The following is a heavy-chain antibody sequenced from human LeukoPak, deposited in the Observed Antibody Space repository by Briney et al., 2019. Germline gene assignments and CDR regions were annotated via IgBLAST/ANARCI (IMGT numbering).Heavy chain of an antibody. D-gene: IGHD4/OR15-4a*01. CDR3: ARAAWRGSNSRDAFDI. V-gene: IGHV4-31*03. CDR1: GGSISSGGYY. J-gene: IGHJ3*02. Sequence: SETLSLTCTVSGGSISSGGYYWSWIRQHPGKCLEWIGYIYYSGSTYYNPSLKSRVTISVDTSKNQFSLKLSSVTAADTAVYYCARAAWRGSNSRDAFDIWGLGTVVTVSS. CDR2: IYYSGST.